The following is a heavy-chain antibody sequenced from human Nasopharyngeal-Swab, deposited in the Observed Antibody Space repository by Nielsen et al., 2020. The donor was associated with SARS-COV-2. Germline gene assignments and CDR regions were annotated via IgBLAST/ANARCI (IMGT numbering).Heavy chain of an antibody. CDR2: INPNSGGT. CDR3: AREPDSSGWYATSNWFDP. J-gene: IGHJ5*02. Sequence: APVKVSCKASGYTFTGYYMHWVRQAPGQGLEWMGRINPNSGGTNYAQKFQGRVTMTRDTSISTAYMELSRLRSDDTAVYYCAREPDSSGWYATSNWFDPWGQGTLVTVSS. D-gene: IGHD6-19*01. V-gene: IGHV1-2*06. CDR1: GYTFTGYY.